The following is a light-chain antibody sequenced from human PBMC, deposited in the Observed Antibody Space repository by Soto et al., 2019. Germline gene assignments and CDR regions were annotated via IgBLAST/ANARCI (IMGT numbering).Light chain of an antibody. CDR3: QQYDNLPLT. Sequence: DIQMTQSPSSLSASVGDRVTITCQASQDISNYLNWYQQKPGKAPKLLIYDASNLETGVPSRFSRSGSGTDFTFTISILQPEDIATYYCQQYDNLPLTFGGGTKVQIK. V-gene: IGKV1-33*01. CDR1: QDISNY. J-gene: IGKJ4*01. CDR2: DAS.